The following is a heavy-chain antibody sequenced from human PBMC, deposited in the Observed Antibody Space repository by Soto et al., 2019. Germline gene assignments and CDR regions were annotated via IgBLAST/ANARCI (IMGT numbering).Heavy chain of an antibody. CDR1: GFSLSTSGVG. CDR3: AHSAYYSGSGSYYPGWYFDL. J-gene: IGHJ2*01. CDR2: IYWDDDK. D-gene: IGHD3-10*01. Sequence: QITLKESGPPLVKPTQTLTLTCTFSGFSLSTSGVGVGWIRQPPGKALEWLALIYWDDDKRYSPSLKSRLTITKDDSKYQETLTMTNTDSVYTATYYCAHSAYYSGSGSYYPGWYFDLWGRGTLVTVSS. V-gene: IGHV2-5*02.